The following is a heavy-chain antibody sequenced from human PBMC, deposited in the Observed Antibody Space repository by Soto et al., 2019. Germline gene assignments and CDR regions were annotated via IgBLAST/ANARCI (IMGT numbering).Heavy chain of an antibody. J-gene: IGHJ4*02. D-gene: IGHD3-22*01. V-gene: IGHV4-39*01. CDR1: GGSISSSSYY. CDR3: ARQATLPSRDYYDSSGYVQQIDY. Sequence: SETLSLTCTVSGGSISSSSYYWGWIRQPPGKGLEWIGSIYYSGSTYYNPSLKSRVTISVDTSKNQFSLKLSSVTAADTAVYYCARQATLPSRDYYDSSGYVQQIDYWGQGTLVTVSS. CDR2: IYYSGST.